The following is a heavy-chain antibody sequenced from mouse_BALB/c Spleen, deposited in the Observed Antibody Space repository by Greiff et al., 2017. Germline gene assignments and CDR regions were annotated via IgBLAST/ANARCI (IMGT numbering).Heavy chain of an antibody. CDR2: INPSSGYT. D-gene: IGHD1-1*01. Sequence: QVQLKESGAELARPGASVKMSCKASGYTFTSYTMHWVKQRPGQGLEWIGYINPSSGYTNYNQKFKDKATLTADKSSSTAYMQLSSLTSEDSAVYYCARGGHYYGSSYVDYFDYWGQGTTLTVSS. J-gene: IGHJ2*01. V-gene: IGHV1-4*01. CDR3: ARGGHYYGSSYVDYFDY. CDR1: GYTFTSYT.